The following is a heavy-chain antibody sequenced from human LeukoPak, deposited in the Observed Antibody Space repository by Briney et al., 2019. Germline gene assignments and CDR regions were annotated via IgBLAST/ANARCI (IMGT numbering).Heavy chain of an antibody. V-gene: IGHV3-30*02. J-gene: IGHJ3*01. D-gene: IGHD6-19*01. CDR3: AKDYSSGWVNAFDF. Sequence: GSLRLSCAASGFTFSSYGTHWVRQAPGKGLEWVAFIRYDGSNKYYADSVKGRFTISRDNSKNTLYLQMNSLRAEDTAVYYCAKDYSSGWVNAFDFWGQGTMVTVSS. CDR1: GFTFSSYG. CDR2: IRYDGSNK.